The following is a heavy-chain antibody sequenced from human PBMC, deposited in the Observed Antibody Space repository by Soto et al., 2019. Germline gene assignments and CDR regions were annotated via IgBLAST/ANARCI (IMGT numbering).Heavy chain of an antibody. J-gene: IGHJ6*02. D-gene: IGHD2-2*01. CDR3: ARDDSIVVVPAAILDYYGMDV. CDR2: IIPIFGTA. Sequence: SVKVSCKASGCTFSSYSISWVRQAPGQGLEWMGGIIPIFGTANYAQKFQGRVTITADESTSTAYMELSSLRSEDTAVYYCARDDSIVVVPAAILDYYGMDVWG. CDR1: GCTFSSYS. V-gene: IGHV1-69*13.